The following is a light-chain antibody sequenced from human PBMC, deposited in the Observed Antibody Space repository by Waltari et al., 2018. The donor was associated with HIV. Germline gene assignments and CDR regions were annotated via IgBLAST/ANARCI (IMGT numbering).Light chain of an antibody. V-gene: IGKV1-8*01. CDR1: QGVGTY. CDR2: SAS. Sequence: AIQMTQSPSSFSASPGDTVTISCRASQGVGTYLAWYQQQPGKAPRLLISSASTLQSGVPSRFSGSGSGTSFTLNITCLHSEDFAIYFCQQYYTYPLTFGGGTKVEIK. J-gene: IGKJ4*01. CDR3: QQYYTYPLT.